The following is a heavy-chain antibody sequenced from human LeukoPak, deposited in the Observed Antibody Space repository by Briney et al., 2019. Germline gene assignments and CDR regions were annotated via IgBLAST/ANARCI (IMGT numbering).Heavy chain of an antibody. D-gene: IGHD2-2*01. CDR3: ARRLGYCSSTSCQGAFDI. Sequence: GASVKVSCKASGYTFTVYYMHWVRQAPGQGPEWMGWINTKSGGTKYAQKFQGRVTMTRDTSINTAYMELSSLTFDDTAVYYCARRLGYCSSTSCQGAFDIWGQGTMVTVSS. CDR1: GYTFTVYY. CDR2: INTKSGGT. J-gene: IGHJ3*02. V-gene: IGHV1-2*02.